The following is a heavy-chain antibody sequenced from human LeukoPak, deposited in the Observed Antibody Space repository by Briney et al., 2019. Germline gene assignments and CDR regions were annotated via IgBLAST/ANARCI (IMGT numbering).Heavy chain of an antibody. CDR1: GFTFSSYS. CDR2: ISSSSSTI. CDR3: ARVDSSSLDPYCFDY. V-gene: IGHV3-48*04. D-gene: IGHD6-13*01. Sequence: GGSLRLSCAASGFTFSSYSMNWVRQAPGKGLEWVSYISSSSSTIYYADSVKGRFTISRDNAKNSLYLQMNSLRAEDTAVYYCARVDSSSLDPYCFDYWGQGTLVTVSS. J-gene: IGHJ4*02.